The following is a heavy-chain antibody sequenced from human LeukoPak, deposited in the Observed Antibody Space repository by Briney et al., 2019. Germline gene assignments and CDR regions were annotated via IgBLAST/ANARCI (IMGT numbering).Heavy chain of an antibody. CDR2: IRDSGGST. CDR3: AKRNTMVRGGPCFDY. D-gene: IGHD3-10*01. J-gene: IGHJ4*02. Sequence: PGGSLRLSCAASGFTFSSYAMSWVRQAPGKGLEWVSAIRDSGGSTYYADSVKGRFTISRDNSKNTLYLQMNSLRAEDTAVYYCAKRNTMVRGGPCFDYWGQGLLVTVSS. V-gene: IGHV3-23*01. CDR1: GFTFSSYA.